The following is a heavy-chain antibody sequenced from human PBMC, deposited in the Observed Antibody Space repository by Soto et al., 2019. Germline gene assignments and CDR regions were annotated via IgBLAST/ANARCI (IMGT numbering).Heavy chain of an antibody. CDR1: GYSFTSYW. CDR2: IDPSDSYT. Sequence: GESLKISCKGSGYSFTSYWISWVRQMPGKGLEWMGRIDPSDSYTNYSPSFQGHVTISADKSISTAYLQWSSLKASDTAMYYWARHRGYGGNSGGYFDLWGRGTRVTDSS. J-gene: IGHJ2*01. V-gene: IGHV5-10-1*01. CDR3: ARHRGYGGNSGGYFDL. D-gene: IGHD4-17*01.